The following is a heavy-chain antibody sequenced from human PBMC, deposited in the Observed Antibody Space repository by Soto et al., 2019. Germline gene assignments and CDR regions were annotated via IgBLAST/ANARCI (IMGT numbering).Heavy chain of an antibody. CDR1: GGTFSSYA. CDR2: IIPIFGTA. Sequence: SVKVSCKASGGTFSSYAISWVRQAPGQGLEWMGGIIPIFGTANYAQKFQGRVTITADESTSTAYMELSSLRSEDTAVYYCARCIAAAGTYRDFDYWGQGTLVTVSS. J-gene: IGHJ4*02. CDR3: ARCIAAAGTYRDFDY. V-gene: IGHV1-69*13. D-gene: IGHD6-13*01.